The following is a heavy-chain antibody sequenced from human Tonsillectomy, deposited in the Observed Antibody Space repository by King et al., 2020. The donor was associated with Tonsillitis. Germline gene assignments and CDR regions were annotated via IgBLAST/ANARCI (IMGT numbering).Heavy chain of an antibody. CDR1: GFSLSTSGMC. D-gene: IGHD6-13*01. V-gene: IGHV2-70*01. Sequence: TLKESGPALVKPTQTLTLTCTFSGFSLSTSGMCVSWIRQPPGEALEWLALIDWGDDKYYSTSLKTRLTISKDTSKNQVVLTMTNMDPVDTATYYCARIQIAAAGLGFEPWGQGTLVTVSS. CDR2: IDWGDDK. CDR3: ARIQIAAAGLGFEP. J-gene: IGHJ5*02.